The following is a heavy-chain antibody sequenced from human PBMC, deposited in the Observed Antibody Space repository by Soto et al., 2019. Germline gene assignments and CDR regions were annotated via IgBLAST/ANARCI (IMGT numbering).Heavy chain of an antibody. J-gene: IGHJ6*02. V-gene: IGHV5-51*01. D-gene: IGHD5-18*01. CDR1: GYRFTSYW. Sequence: GESLKISCKGSGYRFTSYWIGWVRQMPGKGLGWMGIIYPGDSDTRYSPSFQGQVTISADKSISTAYLQWSSLKASDTAMYYCARGMIQLWSHVGYYYYGMDVWGQGTTVTVSS. CDR3: ARGMIQLWSHVGYYYYGMDV. CDR2: IYPGDSDT.